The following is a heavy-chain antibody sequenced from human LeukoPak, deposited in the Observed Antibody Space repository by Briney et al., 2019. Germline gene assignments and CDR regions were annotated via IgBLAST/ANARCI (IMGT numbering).Heavy chain of an antibody. CDR3: AKDHPPYCSGTSCYPFDY. CDR2: ISAGGTNT. CDR1: GFTFSSYA. D-gene: IGHD2-2*01. Sequence: GGSLRLSCAASGFTFSSYAMSWVRQAPGKGLEWVSGISAGGTNTYYAGSVKDRFTISRDNSKNTLYLQMNSLRAEDTAAYYCAKDHPPYCSGTSCYPFDYWGQGTLVTVSS. V-gene: IGHV3-23*01. J-gene: IGHJ4*02.